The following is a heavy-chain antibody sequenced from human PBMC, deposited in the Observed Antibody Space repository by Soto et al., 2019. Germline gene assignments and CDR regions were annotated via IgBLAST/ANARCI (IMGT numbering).Heavy chain of an antibody. V-gene: IGHV3-30*18. CDR2: ISYDGSNK. CDR3: AKGVTTVTNY. Sequence: ESGGGVVQPGRSLRLSCAASGFTFSSYGMHWVRQAPGKGLEWVAVISYDGSNKYYADSVKGRFTISRDNSKNTLYLQMNSLRAEDTAVYYCAKGVTTVTNYWGQGTLVTVSS. CDR1: GFTFSSYG. D-gene: IGHD4-17*01. J-gene: IGHJ4*02.